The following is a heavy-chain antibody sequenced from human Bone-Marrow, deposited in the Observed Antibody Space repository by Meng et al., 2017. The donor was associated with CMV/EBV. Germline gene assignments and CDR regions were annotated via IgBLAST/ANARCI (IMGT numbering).Heavy chain of an antibody. CDR2: FDPEDGET. J-gene: IGHJ4*02. CDR3: ATAVVVPAAIDYFDY. V-gene: IGHV1-24*01. CDR1: GYTFTGYY. Sequence: ASVKVSCKASGYTFTGYYMHWVRQAPGKGLEWMGGFDPEDGETIYAQKFQGRVTMTEDTSTDTAYMELSSLRSEDTAVYYCATAVVVPAAIDYFDYWGQGTLVTVSS. D-gene: IGHD2-2*01.